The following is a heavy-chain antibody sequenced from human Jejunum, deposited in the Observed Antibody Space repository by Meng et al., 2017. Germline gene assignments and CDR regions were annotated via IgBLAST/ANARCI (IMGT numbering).Heavy chain of an antibody. CDR1: GDSVSSDNYY. J-gene: IGHJ4*02. Sequence: QVMQSGPTLGVPSDTLPLTCTVSGDSVSSDNYYWSWIRQPPGQGLEWIGYVYYSEHTDYNPSLKRRVTISIDKSTNQFSLRLSSVTAADTAVYYCARVILYSGSYYFDFWGQGTLVTVSS. D-gene: IGHD1-26*01. V-gene: IGHV4-61*01. CDR3: ARVILYSGSYYFDF. CDR2: VYYSEHT.